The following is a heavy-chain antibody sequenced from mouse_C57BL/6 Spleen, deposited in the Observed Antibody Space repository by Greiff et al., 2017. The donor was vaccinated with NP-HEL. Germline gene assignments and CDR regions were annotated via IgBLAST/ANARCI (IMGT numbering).Heavy chain of an antibody. CDR1: GYAFSSSW. J-gene: IGHJ2*01. CDR3: ARSNYDYDEGLRYFDY. V-gene: IGHV1-82*01. CDR2: IYPGDGDT. Sequence: QVQLQQSGPELVKPGASVKISCKASGYAFSSSWMNWVKQRPGKGLEWIGRIYPGDGDTNYNGKFKGKATLTADKSSSTAYMQLSSLTSEDSAVYFCARSNYDYDEGLRYFDYWGQGTTLTVSS. D-gene: IGHD2-4*01.